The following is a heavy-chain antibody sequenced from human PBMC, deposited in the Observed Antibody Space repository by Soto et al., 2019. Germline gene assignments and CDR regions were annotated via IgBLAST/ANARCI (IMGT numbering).Heavy chain of an antibody. CDR3: ARSVAVPGAHIDY. D-gene: IGHD3-3*01. CDR2: VYYTGST. Sequence: SETLSLTRSVSGGSISGSYWSWIRQSPGKGLEWLGYVYYTGSTNYSPSLRSRVSISVDTSKNEFSLRLSSVTAADTAVYFCARSVAVPGAHIDYWGQGTQVTVSS. V-gene: IGHV4-59*01. J-gene: IGHJ4*02. CDR1: GGSISGSY.